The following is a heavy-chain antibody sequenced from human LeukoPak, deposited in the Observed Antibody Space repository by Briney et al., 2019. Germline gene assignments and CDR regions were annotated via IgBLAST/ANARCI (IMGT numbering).Heavy chain of an antibody. CDR3: ARTRGYYDSCFDY. D-gene: IGHD3-3*01. J-gene: IGHJ4*02. V-gene: IGHV4-39*01. Sequence: SETLSLTCTVSGGSISSSSYYWGWIRQPPGKGLEWIGSVYYGGSTNYNPSLKSRVTISIDTSRHQFSLWLSSVTAADTALYFCARTRGYYDSCFDYWGQGTLVTVSS. CDR1: GGSISSSSYY. CDR2: VYYGGST.